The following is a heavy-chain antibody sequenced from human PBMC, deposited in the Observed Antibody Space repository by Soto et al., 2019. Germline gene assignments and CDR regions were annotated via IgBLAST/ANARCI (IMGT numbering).Heavy chain of an antibody. CDR2: IWYDGSNK. Sequence: QVQLVESGGGVAQPGRYLRVSCTVSGVTFSGHAMHWVRQAPGKGLEWVTQIWYDGSNKYYAESVKGRFTISRDNSKNTLYLQMNSLRVEDTAVYYCARDGQGLAPYALDVWGQATSVTVSS. CDR3: ARDGQGLAPYALDV. CDR1: GVTFSGHA. V-gene: IGHV3-33*01. D-gene: IGHD6-19*01. J-gene: IGHJ6*02.